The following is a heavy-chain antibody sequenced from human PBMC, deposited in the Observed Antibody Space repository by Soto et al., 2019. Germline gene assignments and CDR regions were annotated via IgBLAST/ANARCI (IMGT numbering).Heavy chain of an antibody. V-gene: IGHV4-31*03. J-gene: IGHJ5*02. D-gene: IGHD2-21*01. Sequence: QVQLQESGPGLVKPSQTLSLTCTVSGDSISRGGYYWNWLRQHPRKGLEWIGYIYHSGSTIYNPSLQSRATXSXXXSXXRLSLELSNVTAADTAVYYCARDGAGAYGLGWFDPWGQGILVTVSS. CDR2: IYHSGST. CDR3: ARDGAGAYGLGWFDP. CDR1: GDSISRGGYY.